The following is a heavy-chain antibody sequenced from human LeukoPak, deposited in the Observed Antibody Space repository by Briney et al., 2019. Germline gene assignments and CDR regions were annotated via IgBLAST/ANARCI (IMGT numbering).Heavy chain of an antibody. D-gene: IGHD1-20*01. CDR1: GFRFSDYG. Sequence: GGSLRLSCAASGFRFSDYGMHWVRQAPGKGLEWVAVIWYDRGKKFYADSVEGRFTISSDNSKNTLFLQMNSLRDEDTAVYYCAKGDNYKPLYFDNWGQGSLATVTA. CDR3: AKGDNYKPLYFDN. V-gene: IGHV3-33*06. CDR2: IWYDRGKK. J-gene: IGHJ4*02.